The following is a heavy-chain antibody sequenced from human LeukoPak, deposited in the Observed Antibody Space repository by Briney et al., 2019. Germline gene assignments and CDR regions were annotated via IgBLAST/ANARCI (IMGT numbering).Heavy chain of an antibody. CDR3: ARAYRGYSYATGIDH. CDR1: GGSFSGYY. V-gene: IGHV4-34*01. CDR2: ISHSGST. D-gene: IGHD5-18*01. Sequence: SETLSLTCAVYGGSFSGYYWSWIRQSPGKGLEWIGEISHSGSTNYNPSLKSRVTISVDTSKNQFPLKLISVTAADTAMYYCARAYRGYSYATGIDHWGQGTLVTVSS. J-gene: IGHJ4*02.